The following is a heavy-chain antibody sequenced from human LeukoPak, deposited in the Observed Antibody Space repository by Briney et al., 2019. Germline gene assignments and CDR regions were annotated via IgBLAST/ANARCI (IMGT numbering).Heavy chain of an antibody. CDR2: INTDGSST. V-gene: IGHV3-74*01. CDR1: GFTFSSYW. J-gene: IGHJ6*03. CDR3: ARERPAGFLEWLSLGYYYMDV. D-gene: IGHD3-3*01. Sequence: GGSLRLSCAASGFTFSSYWMHWVRQAPGKGLVWVSRINTDGSSTSYADSVKGRFTISRDNAKNTLYLQMNSLRAEDTAVYYCARERPAGFLEWLSLGYYYMDVWGKGTTVTVSS.